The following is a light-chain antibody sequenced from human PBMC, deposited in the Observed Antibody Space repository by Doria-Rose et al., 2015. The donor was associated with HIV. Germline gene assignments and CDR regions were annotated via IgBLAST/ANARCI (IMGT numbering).Light chain of an antibody. CDR3: XXYGTSWT. CDR1: QSFSSTY. V-gene: IGKV3-20*01. J-gene: IGKJ1*01. CDR2: DGS. Sequence: TQSPGTLSLSPGERATLSCRASQSFSSTYLAWYQQKPGQAPSLLIYDGSTRATGIPDRFSASGSGTDFTLTINRLEPEDFALYYXXXYGTSWTFGQGTKVGI.